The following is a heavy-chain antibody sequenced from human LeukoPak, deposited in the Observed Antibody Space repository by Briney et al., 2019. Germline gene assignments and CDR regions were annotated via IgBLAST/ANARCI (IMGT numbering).Heavy chain of an antibody. D-gene: IGHD5-18*01. Sequence: ASVKVSCKASGYTFTSYGISWVRQAPGQGLEWMGWISAYNGNTNYAQKLQGRVTMTTDTSTSTAYMELRSLRSDDTAVYYCARGNTRGYSYGYFDYWGQGTLVTVSS. V-gene: IGHV1-18*01. CDR2: ISAYNGNT. CDR1: GYTFTSYG. CDR3: ARGNTRGYSYGYFDY. J-gene: IGHJ4*02.